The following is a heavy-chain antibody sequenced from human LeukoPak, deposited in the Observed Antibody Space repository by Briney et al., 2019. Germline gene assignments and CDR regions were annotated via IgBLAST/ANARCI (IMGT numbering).Heavy chain of an antibody. D-gene: IGHD6-13*01. J-gene: IGHJ5*02. Sequence: SETLSLTRTVSGGSISSGSFHWNWIRQPAGKGLEWIGRIYTSGSTNYNPSLKSRVTISVDTSKNQFSLRLTSVTAADTAVYSCARGGYSGFDPWGQGTLVTVSS. CDR3: ARGGYSGFDP. CDR2: IYTSGST. CDR1: GGSISSGSFH. V-gene: IGHV4-61*02.